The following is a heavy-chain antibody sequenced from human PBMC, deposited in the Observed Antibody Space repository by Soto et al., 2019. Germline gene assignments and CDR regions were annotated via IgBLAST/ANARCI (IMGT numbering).Heavy chain of an antibody. V-gene: IGHV3-11*01. CDR3: ARAMYSSKTDFDY. Sequence: GGSLRLSCVASGFTFSYYYMSWIRQAPGKGLEWVSYISSGGSTISYSDSVKGRFTISRDSAKNSLYLQMNSLRAEDTAVYYCARAMYSSKTDFDYWGQGTLVTVSS. CDR1: GFTFSYYY. J-gene: IGHJ4*02. D-gene: IGHD6-13*01. CDR2: ISSGGSTI.